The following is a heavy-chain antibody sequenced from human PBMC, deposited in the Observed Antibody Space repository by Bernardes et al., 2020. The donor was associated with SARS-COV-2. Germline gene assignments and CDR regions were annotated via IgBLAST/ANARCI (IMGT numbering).Heavy chain of an antibody. CDR1: GFTFSSYC. Sequence: GGSLRLSCAASGFTFSSYCMSWVRQAPGKGLEWVANIKQDGSEKYYVDSVKGRFTISRDNAKNSLYLQMNSLRAEDTAVYYCARDSLAAASGYYYYGMDVWGQGTTVTVSS. CDR3: ARDSLAAASGYYYYGMDV. CDR2: IKQDGSEK. D-gene: IGHD2-15*01. V-gene: IGHV3-7*01. J-gene: IGHJ6*02.